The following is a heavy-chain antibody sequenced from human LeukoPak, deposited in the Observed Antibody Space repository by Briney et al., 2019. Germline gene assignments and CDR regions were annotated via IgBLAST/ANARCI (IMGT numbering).Heavy chain of an antibody. CDR3: ARAIASYGDSAY. J-gene: IGHJ4*02. CDR1: GFKFGSFS. Sequence: SLRLSCAACGFKFGSFSMLWVRQAPGKGLEWLSYISITGTAIYYAGPLKGRFTISRDNAKNSLYLQRNSLRAEDTAVYYCARAIASYGDSAYWGQGTLVTVSS. V-gene: IGHV3-48*04. D-gene: IGHD5-18*01. CDR2: ISITGTAI.